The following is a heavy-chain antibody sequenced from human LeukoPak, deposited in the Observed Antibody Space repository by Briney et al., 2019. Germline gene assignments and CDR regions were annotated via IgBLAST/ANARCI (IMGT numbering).Heavy chain of an antibody. D-gene: IGHD1-26*01. J-gene: IGHJ4*02. CDR3: AKARGAKGPPDY. CDR2: ICVSGGST. V-gene: IGHV3-23*01. CDR1: GFTLSSYA. Sequence: GGSLRLSRVASGFTLSSYAMSWVRQAPGKGREWVSAICVSGGSTYYADSAKGRFTISRDNSKNTLYLQMNSLRAEDTAVYYCAKARGAKGPPDYWGQGTLVTVSS.